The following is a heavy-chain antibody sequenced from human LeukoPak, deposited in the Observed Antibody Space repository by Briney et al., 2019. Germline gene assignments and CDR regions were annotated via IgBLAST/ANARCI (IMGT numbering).Heavy chain of an antibody. V-gene: IGHV1-69*05. CDR1: GGTFSSYA. CDR2: IIPIFGTA. J-gene: IGHJ6*03. Sequence: ASVNVSCKASGGTFSSYAISWVRQAAGQGLERMGGIIPIFGTANYAQKFQGRVTITTDESTSTAYMELSSLGSEDTAVYYCARIVAHDFWSGYEGENYYYMDVWGKGTTVTVSS. CDR3: ARIVAHDFWSGYEGENYYYMDV. D-gene: IGHD3-3*01.